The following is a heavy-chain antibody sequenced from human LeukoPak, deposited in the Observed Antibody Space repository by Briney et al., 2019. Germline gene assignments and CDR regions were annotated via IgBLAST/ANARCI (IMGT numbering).Heavy chain of an antibody. V-gene: IGHV3-30*03. CDR1: GFTFSNHY. Sequence: GGSLRLSCATSGFTFSNHYMTWVRQAPGKGLEWVAVISYDGSNKYYADSVKGRFTISRDNSKTTLYLQMNSLRAEDTAVYYCASSNGWYLDYWGQGTLVTVSS. CDR2: ISYDGSNK. CDR3: ASSNGWYLDY. J-gene: IGHJ4*02. D-gene: IGHD6-19*01.